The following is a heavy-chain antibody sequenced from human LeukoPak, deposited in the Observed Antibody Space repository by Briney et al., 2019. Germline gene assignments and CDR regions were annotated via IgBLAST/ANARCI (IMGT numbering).Heavy chain of an antibody. CDR2: ISSSSSYI. D-gene: IGHD5-18*01. Sequence: GGSLRLSCAASGFTFSSYSMNWVRQAPGKGLEWVSSISSSSSYIYYADSVKGRFTISRDNAKNSLYLQMNSLRAGDTAVYYCAREPYSYGPHFDYWGQGTLVTVSS. CDR1: GFTFSSYS. J-gene: IGHJ4*02. V-gene: IGHV3-21*01. CDR3: AREPYSYGPHFDY.